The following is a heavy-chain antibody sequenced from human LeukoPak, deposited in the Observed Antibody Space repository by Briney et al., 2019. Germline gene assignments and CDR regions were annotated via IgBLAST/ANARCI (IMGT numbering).Heavy chain of an antibody. CDR3: ARGRGYSYGSYGP. V-gene: IGHV4-34*01. Sequence: GSLRLSCAASGFSFSDYYMSWIRQPPGKGLEWIGEINHSGNTNYNPSLKSRVTISVDTSKNQFSLKLSSVTAADTAVYYCARGRGYSYGSYGPWGQGTLVTVSS. J-gene: IGHJ5*02. CDR2: INHSGNT. D-gene: IGHD5-18*01. CDR1: GFSFSDYY.